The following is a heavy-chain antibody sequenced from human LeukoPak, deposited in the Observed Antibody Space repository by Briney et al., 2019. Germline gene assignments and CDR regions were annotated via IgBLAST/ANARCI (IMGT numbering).Heavy chain of an antibody. J-gene: IGHJ4*02. CDR2: ISDTGNT. CDR1: GFTLSGYA. V-gene: IGHV3-23*01. Sequence: GGSLRLSCAASGFTLSGYAMSWVRQAPGKGLEWVSAISDTGNTYHAGSVKGRFTISRDSSKNTLFLQMNKLRPEDAAVYYCAKAPVTTCRGAFCYPFDYWGLGTLVTVSS. CDR3: AKAPVTTCRGAFCYPFDY. D-gene: IGHD2-15*01.